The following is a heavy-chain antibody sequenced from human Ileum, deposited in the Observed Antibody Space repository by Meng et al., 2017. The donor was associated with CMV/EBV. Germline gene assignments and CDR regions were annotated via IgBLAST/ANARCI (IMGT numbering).Heavy chain of an antibody. Sequence: LACAASGFTFDDYGMSWGRQPTGKGPEWVSGINWNGGGAGYADSAKGRFTISRDNAKNSLYLQMNSLRAEDTALYYCARQSSANYFEYWGQGTLVTVSS. CDR1: GFTFDDYG. V-gene: IGHV3-20*04. D-gene: IGHD1-26*01. CDR2: INWNGGGA. CDR3: ARQSSANYFEY. J-gene: IGHJ4*02.